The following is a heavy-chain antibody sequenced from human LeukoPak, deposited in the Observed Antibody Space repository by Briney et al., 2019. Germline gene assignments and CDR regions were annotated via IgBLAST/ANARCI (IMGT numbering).Heavy chain of an antibody. Sequence: PSETLSLTCTVSGGSISSYYWSWIRQPPGKGLEWIGYIYYSGSTNYNPSLKSQATISVDTSKNQFSLKLSSVTAADRAVYDCARRRGVYFDYWGQGTLVSVSS. CDR1: GGSISSYY. J-gene: IGHJ4*02. CDR2: IYYSGST. V-gene: IGHV4-59*08. CDR3: ARRRGVYFDY.